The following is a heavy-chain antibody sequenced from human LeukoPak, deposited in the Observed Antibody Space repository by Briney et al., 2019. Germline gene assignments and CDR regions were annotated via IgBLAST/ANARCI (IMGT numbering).Heavy chain of an antibody. CDR3: ARGYSGYDGHAFDI. J-gene: IGHJ3*02. V-gene: IGHV4-30-2*01. CDR2: IYHSGST. D-gene: IGHD5-12*01. Sequence: PSETLSLTCAVSGGSIRSGGYSWSWIRQPPGKGLEWIGYIYHSGSTYYNPSLKSRVTISVDRSKNQFSLKLSSVTAADTAVYYCARGYSGYDGHAFDIWGQGTMVTVSS. CDR1: GGSIRSGGYS.